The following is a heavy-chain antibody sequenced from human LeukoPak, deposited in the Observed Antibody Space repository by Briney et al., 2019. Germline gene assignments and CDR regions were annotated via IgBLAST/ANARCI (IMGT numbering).Heavy chain of an antibody. V-gene: IGHV1-69*13. CDR2: IIPIFGTA. CDR1: GGTFSSYA. Sequence: ASVKVSCKASGGTFSSYAISWVRQAPGQGLEWMGGIIPIFGTANYAQKFQGRATITADESTSTAYMELSSLRSEDTAVYYCARVIGYSGYETFDYWGQGTLVTVSS. CDR3: ARVIGYSGYETFDY. D-gene: IGHD5-12*01. J-gene: IGHJ4*02.